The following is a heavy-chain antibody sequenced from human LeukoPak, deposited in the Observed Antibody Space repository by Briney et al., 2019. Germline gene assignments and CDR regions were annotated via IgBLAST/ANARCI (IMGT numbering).Heavy chain of an antibody. CDR2: INHSGST. V-gene: IGHV4-34*01. D-gene: IGHD6-19*01. J-gene: IGHJ4*02. CDR1: GGSFSGYY. CDR3: ARLAYRGPAVADFDY. Sequence: SETLSLTCAVYGGSFSGYYWSWIRQPPGKGLEWIGEINHSGSTNYNPSLKSRVTISVDTSKNQFSLKLRSVTAADTAVYYCARLAYRGPAVADFDYWGQGTLVTVSS.